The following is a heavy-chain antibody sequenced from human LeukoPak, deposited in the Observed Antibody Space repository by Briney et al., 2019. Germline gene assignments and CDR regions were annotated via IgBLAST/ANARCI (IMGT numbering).Heavy chain of an antibody. CDR1: VYTFTHYA. Sequence: ASVKVSRKTSVYTFTHYAISWVRQAPGQGVEWVGWTSAYKGNTDYAQKFQGRVTMTTDSSTSTAYMELRSLRSDDTAVYYCARDLPADTGYEAHDYWGQGTLVTVSS. CDR3: ARDLPADTGYEAHDY. V-gene: IGHV1-18*01. CDR2: TSAYKGNT. D-gene: IGHD5-12*01. J-gene: IGHJ4*02.